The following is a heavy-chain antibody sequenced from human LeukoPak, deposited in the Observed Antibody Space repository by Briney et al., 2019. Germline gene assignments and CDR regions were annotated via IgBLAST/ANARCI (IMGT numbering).Heavy chain of an antibody. CDR1: GGSISSYY. Sequence: PSETLSLTCTVSGGSISSYYWSWIRQPAGKGLEWIGRIYTSGSTNYNPSLKSRVTMSVDTSKNQFSLKLSSVTAADTAVYYCARDRGTAVLPGYYYMDVWGKGTTVTISS. CDR3: ARDRGTAVLPGYYYMDV. CDR2: IYTSGST. D-gene: IGHD2-2*01. V-gene: IGHV4-4*07. J-gene: IGHJ6*03.